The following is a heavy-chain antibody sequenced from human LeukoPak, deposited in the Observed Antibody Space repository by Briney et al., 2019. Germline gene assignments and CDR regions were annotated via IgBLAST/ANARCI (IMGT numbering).Heavy chain of an antibody. CDR1: GFPLSSYA. J-gene: IGHJ4*02. V-gene: IGHV3-23*01. D-gene: IGHD3-22*01. CDR2: ISGSGGST. Sequence: PGGSLRLSCAAFGFPLSSYAMSWVRQAPGKGLEWVSAISGSGGSTYYADSVKGRFTISRDNSKNTLYLQMNSLRAEDTAVYYCAKDLPITMIVVVISGPFDYWGQGTLVTVSS. CDR3: AKDLPITMIVVVISGPFDY.